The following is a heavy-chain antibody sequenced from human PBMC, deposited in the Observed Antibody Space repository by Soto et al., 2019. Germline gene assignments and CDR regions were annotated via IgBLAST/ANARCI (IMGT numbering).Heavy chain of an antibody. J-gene: IGHJ5*02. CDR3: ARDPLGAARPSGSWFDP. CDR1: GYTFTGYY. CDR2: INPNSGGT. Sequence: ASVKVSCKASGYTFTGYYMHWVRQAPGQGLEWMGWINPNSGGTNYAQKFQGRVTMTRDTSISTAYMDLSSLTSNDTAVYYCARDPLGAARPSGSWFDPRGQGTLVTVSS. D-gene: IGHD6-6*01. V-gene: IGHV1-2*02.